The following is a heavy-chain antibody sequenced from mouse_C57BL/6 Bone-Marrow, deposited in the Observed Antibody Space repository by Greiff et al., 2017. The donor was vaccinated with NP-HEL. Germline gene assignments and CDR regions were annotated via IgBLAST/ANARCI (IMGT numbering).Heavy chain of an antibody. CDR2: ISSGGSYT. D-gene: IGHD1-1*01. CDR1: GFTFSSYG. CDR3: ARLPYYYGSSYSYFEV. Sequence: EVKLEESGGDLVKPGGSLKLSCAASGFTFSSYGMSWVRQTPDKRLEWVATISSGGSYTYYPDSVTGRFTISRDNAKNTLYLQMSSLKSEDTAMYYCARLPYYYGSSYSYFEVWGTGTTVTVSS. V-gene: IGHV5-6*02. J-gene: IGHJ1*03.